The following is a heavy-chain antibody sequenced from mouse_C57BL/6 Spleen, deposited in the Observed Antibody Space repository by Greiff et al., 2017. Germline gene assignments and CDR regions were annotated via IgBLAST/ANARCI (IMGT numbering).Heavy chain of an antibody. V-gene: IGHV1-62-2*01. D-gene: IGHD3-2*02. CDR2: FYPACGST. CDR3: AREGFLAPYDMDY. J-gene: IGHJ4*01. CDR1: GYTFTDYT. Sequence: QVQLQQPGAELVKPGASVKLSCKASGYTFTDYTMHWVKQRPGQGLEWIGEFYPACGSTKYNEKFKGKATLTVDKSSSTVYMQLSRLTSEDSAVXYCAREGFLAPYDMDYWGQGTSVTVSS.